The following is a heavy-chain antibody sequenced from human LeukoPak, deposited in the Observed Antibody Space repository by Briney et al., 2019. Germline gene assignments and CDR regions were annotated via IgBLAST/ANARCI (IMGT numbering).Heavy chain of an antibody. CDR3: ARLSSSGWYYFDS. Sequence: PGGSLRLSCAASGFTFSNYWMHWVRQGPGKGLAWVSRLNSDGRTTTYADSVKGRFTISRDNAKNTLYLQMNSLRAEDTAVYYCARLSSSGWYYFDSWGQGALVTVFS. J-gene: IGHJ4*02. CDR2: LNSDGRTT. V-gene: IGHV3-74*01. CDR1: GFTFSNYW. D-gene: IGHD6-19*01.